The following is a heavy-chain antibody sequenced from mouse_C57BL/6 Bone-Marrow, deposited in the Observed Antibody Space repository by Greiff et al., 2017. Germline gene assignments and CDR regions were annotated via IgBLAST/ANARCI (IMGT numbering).Heavy chain of an antibody. CDR3: ARDDYDRRSYAMDY. CDR2: IYPGDGDT. V-gene: IGHV1-82*01. Sequence: QVQLQQSGPELVKPGASVKISCKASGYAFSSSWMNWVKQRPGKGLEWIGRIYPGDGDTNYNGKFKGKATLTADTSSSTAYMQLSSLTSEDSAVYFCARDDYDRRSYAMDYWGQGTSVTVSS. D-gene: IGHD2-4*01. CDR1: GYAFSSSW. J-gene: IGHJ4*01.